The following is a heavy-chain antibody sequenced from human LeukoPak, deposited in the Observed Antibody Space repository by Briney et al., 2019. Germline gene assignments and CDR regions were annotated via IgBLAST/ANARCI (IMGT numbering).Heavy chain of an antibody. D-gene: IGHD5-18*01. Sequence: SETLSLTCAVYGGSFSGYYWSWIRQPPGKGLEWIGEINHSGSTNYNPSLKSRVTISVDTSKNQFSLKLSSVTAADTAVYYCASSVDTAMARDYWGQGALVTVSS. J-gene: IGHJ4*02. CDR2: INHSGST. V-gene: IGHV4-34*01. CDR1: GGSFSGYY. CDR3: ASSVDTAMARDY.